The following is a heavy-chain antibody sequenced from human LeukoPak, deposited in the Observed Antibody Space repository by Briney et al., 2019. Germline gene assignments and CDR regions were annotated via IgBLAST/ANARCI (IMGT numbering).Heavy chain of an antibody. V-gene: IGHV3-30*04. CDR3: LRDLPYDHDWGSYRPVGD. D-gene: IGHD3-16*02. J-gene: IGHJ4*02. CDR1: GFTFSSYA. Sequence: GKSLRPSCAGSGFTFSSYAIHWVRQAPGKGLEWVAIISYDGSNQYYADYVKGRFTISRDNSKNTVYLQMSSLRIEDTAVYYCLRDLPYDHDWGSYRPVGDWGQGTLVTVSS. CDR2: ISYDGSNQ.